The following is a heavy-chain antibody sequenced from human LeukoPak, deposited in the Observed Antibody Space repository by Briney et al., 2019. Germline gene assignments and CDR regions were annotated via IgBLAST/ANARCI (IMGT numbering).Heavy chain of an antibody. Sequence: NASETLSLTCTVSGGSISSYYWSWIRQPPGKGLEWIGYIYYSGSTYINPSLKSRVTMSEDTSKNQFSLKLSSVTAADTAVYYCAREVNHYGLRRNSFDPWGQGTKVTVSS. V-gene: IGHV4-59*12. D-gene: IGHD3-10*01. J-gene: IGHJ5*02. CDR1: GGSISSYY. CDR3: AREVNHYGLRRNSFDP. CDR2: IYYSGST.